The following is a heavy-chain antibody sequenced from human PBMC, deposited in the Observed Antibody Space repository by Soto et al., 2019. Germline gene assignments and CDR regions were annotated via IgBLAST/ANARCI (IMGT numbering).Heavy chain of an antibody. V-gene: IGHV2-26*01. CDR2: IFSNDEK. Sequence: QVTLKESGPVLVKPTETLTLTCTVSGFSLSNARMGVSWIRQPPGKALEWLAHIFSNDEKSYSTSLKSRLTISKETSKSQVVLTMTNIDPVDTATYYCARILAVAGSNWFDPWGQGSLVTVSS. J-gene: IGHJ5*02. CDR3: ARILAVAGSNWFDP. D-gene: IGHD6-19*01. CDR1: GFSLSNARMG.